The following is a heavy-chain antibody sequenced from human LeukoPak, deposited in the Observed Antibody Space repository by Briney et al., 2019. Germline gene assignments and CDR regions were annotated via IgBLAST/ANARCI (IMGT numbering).Heavy chain of an antibody. CDR3: ARHLTGYCSGGSCSSEGDY. D-gene: IGHD2-15*01. CDR1: GGSISSSNW. J-gene: IGHJ4*02. Sequence: PSETLSLTCAVSGGSISSSNWWSWVRQPPGKGLEWIGSIYYSGSTYYNPSLKSRVTISVDTSKNQFSLKLSSVTAADTAVYYCARHLTGYCSGGSCSSEGDYWGQGTLVTVSS. CDR2: IYYSGST. V-gene: IGHV4-39*01.